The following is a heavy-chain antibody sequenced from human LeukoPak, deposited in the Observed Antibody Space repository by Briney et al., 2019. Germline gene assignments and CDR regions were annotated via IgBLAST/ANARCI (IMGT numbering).Heavy chain of an antibody. CDR1: GYTFTHHG. J-gene: IGHJ4*02. Sequence: GASVKVSCKASGYTFTHHGISWVRQAPGQGLEWMGWISCYNGDTMYAQNVQGRVTMTTDTSTRTAYIELRSLRSDDTAMYYCARDPSNSSGYHAHSDSWGQGTLVTVSS. V-gene: IGHV1-18*01. D-gene: IGHD3-22*01. CDR3: ARDPSNSSGYHAHSDS. CDR2: ISCYNGDT.